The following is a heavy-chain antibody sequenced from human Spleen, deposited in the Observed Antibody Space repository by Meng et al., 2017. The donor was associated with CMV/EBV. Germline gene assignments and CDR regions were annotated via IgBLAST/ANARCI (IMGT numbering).Heavy chain of an antibody. CDR3: ARHETGWFGELLQYYYYYYGMDV. Sequence: SETLSLTCTVSGGSISSSSYYWGWIRQPPGKGLEWIGSIYYSGSTYYNPSLKSRVTISVDTSKNQFSLKLSSVTAADTAVYYCARHETGWFGELLQYYYYYYGMDVWGQGTTVTAP. D-gene: IGHD3-10*01. CDR2: IYYSGST. J-gene: IGHJ6*02. V-gene: IGHV4-39*01. CDR1: GGSISSSSYY.